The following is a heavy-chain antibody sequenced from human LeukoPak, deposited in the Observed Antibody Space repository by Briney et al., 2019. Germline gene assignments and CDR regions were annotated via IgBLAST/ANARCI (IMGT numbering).Heavy chain of an antibody. J-gene: IGHJ4*02. CDR2: IYTSGST. Sequence: PSETLSLTCTVSGYSISSGYYWGWIRQPPGKGLEWIGRIYTSGSTNYNPSLKSRVTISVDTSKNQFSLKLSSVTAADTAVYYCAREEYYDILTGYDWGQGTLVTVSS. CDR1: GYSISSGYY. V-gene: IGHV4-38-2*02. D-gene: IGHD3-9*01. CDR3: AREEYYDILTGYD.